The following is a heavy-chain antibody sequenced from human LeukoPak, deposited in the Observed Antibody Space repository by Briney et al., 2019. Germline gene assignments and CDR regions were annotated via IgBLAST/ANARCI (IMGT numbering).Heavy chain of an antibody. CDR1: GFTVSTNY. Sequence: GGSLRLSCAASGFTVSTNYMSWVRQAPGKGLEWVSVIYSGDTTFYADSVRGKFTTSRDNSKNTLYLQMNSLRAEDTAVYYCASILRSSSGYYFDYWGQGTLVTVSS. V-gene: IGHV3-66*01. CDR3: ASILRSSSGYYFDY. CDR2: IYSGDTT. D-gene: IGHD3-10*01. J-gene: IGHJ4*02.